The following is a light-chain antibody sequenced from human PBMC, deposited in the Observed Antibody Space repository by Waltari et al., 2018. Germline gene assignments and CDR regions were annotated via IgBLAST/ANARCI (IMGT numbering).Light chain of an antibody. J-gene: IGKJ5*01. Sequence: DVVMTQSPLCLRVTLGKTASISCESSHSAVHSDGNTYLNWFQQKPGQSPRRLIYKVSDRDSGVPDRFSGSGSGTDFTLKISRVEAEDVGIYYCMQGAHWPITFGQGTRLEIK. CDR1: HSAVHSDGNTY. CDR2: KVS. V-gene: IGKV2-30*02. CDR3: MQGAHWPIT.